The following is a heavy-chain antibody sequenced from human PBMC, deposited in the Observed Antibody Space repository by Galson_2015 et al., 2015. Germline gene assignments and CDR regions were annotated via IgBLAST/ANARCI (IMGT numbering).Heavy chain of an antibody. D-gene: IGHD3-16*01. CDR2: INSDGTDK. J-gene: IGHJ4*02. CDR3: ARDPLWDRTVGFDY. V-gene: IGHV3-74*01. CDR1: GESFSNKY. Sequence: ETLSLTCAVYGESFSNKYWSWIRQPPGGGLVGVSRINSDGTDKTYADSVKGRFTISRDNAKYTLYLQMNSLRAEDTAVYYCARDPLWDRTVGFDYWGQGTLVTVSS.